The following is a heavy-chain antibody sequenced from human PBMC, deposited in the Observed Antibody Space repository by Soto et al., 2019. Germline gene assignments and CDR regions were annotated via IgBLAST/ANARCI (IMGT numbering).Heavy chain of an antibody. CDR2: ISYDGTNK. Sequence: QVQLVESGGGVVQPGRSLRLSCAASGFTFSSYTMHWVRQAPGKGLEWVAVISYDGTNKYYADSVKGRFTISRDNSKNTLYLQMNSPRAEDTAVYYCAREPNYSGYELRHYPTFDYRGQGTLVTVSS. V-gene: IGHV3-30-3*01. D-gene: IGHD5-12*01. CDR3: AREPNYSGYELRHYPTFDY. CDR1: GFTFSSYT. J-gene: IGHJ4*02.